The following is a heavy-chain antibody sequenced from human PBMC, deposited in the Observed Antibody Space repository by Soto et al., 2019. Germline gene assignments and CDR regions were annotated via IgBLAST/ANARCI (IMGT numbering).Heavy chain of an antibody. J-gene: IGHJ4*02. D-gene: IGHD5-12*01. V-gene: IGHV4-34*01. CDR2: INHSGST. CDR1: GGSFSGYY. CDR3: ARGGWMATITRAIDY. Sequence: ASETLSLTCAVYGGSFSGYYWSWIRQPPGKGLEWIGEINHSGSTNYNPSLKSRVTISVDTSKNQFSLKLSSVTAADTAVYYCARGGWMATITRAIDYWGQGTLVTVSS.